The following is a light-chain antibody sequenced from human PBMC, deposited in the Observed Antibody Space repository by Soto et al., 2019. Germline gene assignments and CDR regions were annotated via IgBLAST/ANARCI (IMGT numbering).Light chain of an antibody. J-gene: IGLJ1*01. CDR2: GNS. Sequence: QSVLTQPPSVYGAPGQRVTISCTGRSSKIGAGYDVHWYQQLPGTAPKLHIYGNSNRPSGVPDRFSGSKSGTSASLAITGLQAEDEADYYCQSYDSSLSGSGVFGTGTKVTVL. V-gene: IGLV1-40*01. CDR3: QSYDSSLSGSGV. CDR1: SSKIGAGYD.